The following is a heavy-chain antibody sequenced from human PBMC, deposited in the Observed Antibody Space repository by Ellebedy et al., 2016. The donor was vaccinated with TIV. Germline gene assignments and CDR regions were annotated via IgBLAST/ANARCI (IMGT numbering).Heavy chain of an antibody. CDR1: GYTFTSYY. D-gene: IGHD1-26*01. Sequence: ASVKVSXXASGYTFTSYYMHWVRQAPGQGLEWMGIINPSGGSTSYAQKFQGRVTMTRDTSTSTVYMELSSLRSEDTAVYYCARDGGWELQGLDYWGQGTLVTVSS. J-gene: IGHJ4*02. V-gene: IGHV1-46*01. CDR3: ARDGGWELQGLDY. CDR2: INPSGGST.